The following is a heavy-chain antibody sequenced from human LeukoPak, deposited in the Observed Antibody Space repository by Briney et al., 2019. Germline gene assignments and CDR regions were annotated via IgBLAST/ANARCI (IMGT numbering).Heavy chain of an antibody. V-gene: IGHV2-70*11. D-gene: IGHD3-9*01. Sequence: SGPTLVKPTQTLTLTCTFSGFSLSTSGVGVGWIRQPPGKALEWLARIDWADDKYYSTSLKTRLTISKDTSKNQVVLTMTNMDPADTATYYCARMPVLRYFDWLLDYWGQGTLVTVSS. J-gene: IGHJ4*02. CDR3: ARMPVLRYFDWLLDY. CDR1: GFSLSTSGVG. CDR2: IDWADDK.